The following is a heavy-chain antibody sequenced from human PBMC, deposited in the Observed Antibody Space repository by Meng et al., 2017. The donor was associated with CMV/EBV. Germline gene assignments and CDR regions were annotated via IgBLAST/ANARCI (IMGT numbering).Heavy chain of an antibody. Sequence: EVQLVESGGGVAQPGGSLRLSCAASGFTFSSYWMHWVRQAPGKGLEWVANIKQDGSEKYYVDSVKGRFTISRDNAKNSLYLQMNSLRAEDTAVYYCARDLSEYYDFWSGYPPPFDYWGQGTLVTVSS. CDR1: GFTFSSYW. J-gene: IGHJ4*02. CDR3: ARDLSEYYDFWSGYPPPFDY. CDR2: IKQDGSEK. D-gene: IGHD3-3*01. V-gene: IGHV3-7*03.